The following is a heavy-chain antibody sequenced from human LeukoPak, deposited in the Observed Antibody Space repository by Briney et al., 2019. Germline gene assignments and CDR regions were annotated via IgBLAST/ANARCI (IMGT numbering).Heavy chain of an antibody. CDR1: GFTFSSYW. CDR2: IKQDGSEK. V-gene: IGHV3-7*01. D-gene: IGHD5-18*01. J-gene: IGHJ6*03. CDR3: ARARGYSYGKGYMDV. Sequence: GGSLRLSCAASGFTFSSYWMRWVRQAPGKGLEWVANIKQDGSEKYYVDSVKGRFTISRDNAKNSLYLQMNSLRAEDTAVYYCARARGYSYGKGYMDVWGKGTTVTVSS.